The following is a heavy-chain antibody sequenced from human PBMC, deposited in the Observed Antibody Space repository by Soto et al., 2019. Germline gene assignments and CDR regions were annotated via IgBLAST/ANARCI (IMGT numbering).Heavy chain of an antibody. CDR1: GFTFDDYA. V-gene: IGHV3-9*01. J-gene: IGHJ3*02. CDR3: AKGGITMYDAFDI. CDR2: ISWNSGSI. Sequence: GGSLRLSCVASGFTFDDYAMHWVRQAPGKGLEWVSGISWNSGSIGYADSVKGRFTISRDNAKNSLYLQMNSLRAEDTALYYCAKGGITMYDAFDIWGQGTMVTVSS. D-gene: IGHD3-3*01.